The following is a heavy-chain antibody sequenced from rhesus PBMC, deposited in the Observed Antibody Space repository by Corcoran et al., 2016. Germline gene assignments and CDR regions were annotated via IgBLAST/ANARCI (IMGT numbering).Heavy chain of an antibody. CDR3: AKDHEGDVDPGFDF. Sequence: EVQLVETGGGLVQPGGSLKLSCAASGFTFSSYGMSWVRQAPGKGLEWVSAINSGGCSTYYADTVKGRFTISRDNSKNTLSLQMNSLRAEDTAVYYCAKDHEGDVDPGFDFWGQGLRVTVSS. CDR2: INSGGCST. CDR1: GFTFSSYG. D-gene: IGHD5-42*01. V-gene: IGHV3S5*01. J-gene: IGHJ3*01.